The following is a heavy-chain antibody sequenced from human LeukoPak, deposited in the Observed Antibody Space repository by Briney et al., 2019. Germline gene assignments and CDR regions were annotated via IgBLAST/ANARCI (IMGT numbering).Heavy chain of an antibody. D-gene: IGHD6-25*01. Sequence: GESLQIPCKGSGSRFTFYWIGWVRQLPGKGLEWMGIIYPGDSDTRYSPSFQGQVTISVDKSINTAYLQWSSLEASDTAMYYCARQDGSGLYYFDYWGQGTLVTVSS. V-gene: IGHV5-51*01. J-gene: IGHJ4*02. CDR3: ARQDGSGLYYFDY. CDR1: GSRFTFYW. CDR2: IYPGDSDT.